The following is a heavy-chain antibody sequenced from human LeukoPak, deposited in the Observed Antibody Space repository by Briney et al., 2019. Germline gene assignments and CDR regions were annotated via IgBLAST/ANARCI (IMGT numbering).Heavy chain of an antibody. CDR2: IYHSGST. Sequence: SETLSLTCTVSGYSISSGYYWGWIRQPPGKGLEWIGSIYHSGSTYYNPSLKSRVTISVDTSKNQFSLKLSSVTAADTAVYYCARDYLQWELLVGLWFDPWGQGTLVTVSS. D-gene: IGHD1-26*01. V-gene: IGHV4-38-2*02. J-gene: IGHJ5*02. CDR1: GYSISSGYY. CDR3: ARDYLQWELLVGLWFDP.